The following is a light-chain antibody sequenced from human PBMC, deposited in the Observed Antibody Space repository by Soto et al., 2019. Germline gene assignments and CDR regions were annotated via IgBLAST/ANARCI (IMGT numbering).Light chain of an antibody. V-gene: IGKV1-27*01. J-gene: IGKJ1*01. Sequence: DIQMTQSPSSLSASVGDRVTITCRASQGISNFLAWYQQKPGKTPKLLIYAATTLQSGVPSRFNGSAYGTEFTLTNSSPQNEDVATYYYQKYDSDPRKFSQGTKVDIK. CDR2: AAT. CDR3: QKYDSDPRK. CDR1: QGISNF.